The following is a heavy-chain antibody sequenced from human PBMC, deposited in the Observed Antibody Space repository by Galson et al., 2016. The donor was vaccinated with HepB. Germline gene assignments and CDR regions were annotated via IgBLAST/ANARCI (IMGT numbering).Heavy chain of an antibody. CDR2: IIPIFGTT. V-gene: IGHV1-69*13. J-gene: IGHJ4*02. Sequence: SVKVSCKASGDTFSTYAISWVRQTPGQGPEWMGGIIPIFGTTNYAQRFQVRVMITADESTSTAYMELSSLRSEDTAVYYCARDTMVRGAKMDYWGQGTLVTVSS. CDR1: GDTFSTYA. D-gene: IGHD3-10*01. CDR3: ARDTMVRGAKMDY.